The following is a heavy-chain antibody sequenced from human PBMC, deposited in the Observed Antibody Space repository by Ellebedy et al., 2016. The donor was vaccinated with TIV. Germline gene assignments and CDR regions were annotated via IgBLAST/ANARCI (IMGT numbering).Heavy chain of an antibody. J-gene: IGHJ4*02. D-gene: IGHD5-24*01. V-gene: IGHV4-39*01. Sequence: SETLSLTCTVSSGSFLSASYYWAWIRQPPGTGLEWIGSIHYTGRTYYNPSINSRVTMSVDTSKSLFSLKLSSVTAADTAIYYCARQFDDYNPFDYWGQGHLVTVSS. CDR1: SGSFLSASYY. CDR2: IHYTGRT. CDR3: ARQFDDYNPFDY.